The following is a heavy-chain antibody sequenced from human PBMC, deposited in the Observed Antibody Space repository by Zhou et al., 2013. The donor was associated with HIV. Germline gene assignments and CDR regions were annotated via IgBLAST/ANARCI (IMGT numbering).Heavy chain of an antibody. CDR1: GYTFTDYD. V-gene: IGHV1-8*01. CDR2: VNPANGDT. CDR3: ARGAGGNSWLTYFDY. Sequence: QVQLVQSGTEVKKPGASVKVSCKASGYTFTDYDISWVRQAPGHGLEWMGWVNPANGDTAYAPKFQGRVTITRNASISTTYMELNSLRFGDTAIYYCARGAGGNSWLTYFDYWG. D-gene: IGHD2-15*01. J-gene: IGHJ4*01.